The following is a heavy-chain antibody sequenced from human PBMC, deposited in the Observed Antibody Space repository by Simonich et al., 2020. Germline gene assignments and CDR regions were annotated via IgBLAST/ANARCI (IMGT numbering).Heavy chain of an antibody. CDR1: GYTFTGYY. CDR3: ARSSDLLNWNDGPYY. D-gene: IGHD1-1*01. CDR2: INPNSSGT. J-gene: IGHJ4*02. V-gene: IGHV1-2*02. Sequence: QVQLVQSVAEVKKPGASVKVSFKASGYTFTGYYMHWVRQAPGQRLDGMGWINPNSSGTNYAQKFQGMFPMTRDTSISTAYMWLSRLRSDDTAVYYCARSSDLLNWNDGPYYWGQGTLVTVSS.